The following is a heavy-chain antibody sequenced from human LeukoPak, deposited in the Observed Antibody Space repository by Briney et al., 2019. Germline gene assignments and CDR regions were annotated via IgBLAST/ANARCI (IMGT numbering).Heavy chain of an antibody. D-gene: IGHD3-3*01. J-gene: IGHJ5*02. V-gene: IGHV1-2*02. CDR1: GYTFTGYY. Sequence: ASVKVSCKASGYTFTGYYMHWLRQAPGQGLEWMGWINPNSGGTNYAQKFQGRVTMTRDTSISTAYMELSRLRSDDTAVYYCARAVTLRFLEWLSNYNWFDPWGQGTLVTVSS. CDR3: ARAVTLRFLEWLSNYNWFDP. CDR2: INPNSGGT.